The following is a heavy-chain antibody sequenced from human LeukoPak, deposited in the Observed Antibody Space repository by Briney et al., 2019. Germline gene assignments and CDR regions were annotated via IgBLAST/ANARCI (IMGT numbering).Heavy chain of an antibody. CDR1: GFTFSSYA. Sequence: GGSLRLSCAASGFTFSSYAMHWVRQAPGKGLEWVAVISYDGSNKYYADSVKGRFTISRDNSKNTLYLQMNSLRAEDTAVYYCARDRRMKNWFDPWGQGTLVTVSS. J-gene: IGHJ5*02. CDR2: ISYDGSNK. V-gene: IGHV3-30-3*01. CDR3: ARDRRMKNWFDP.